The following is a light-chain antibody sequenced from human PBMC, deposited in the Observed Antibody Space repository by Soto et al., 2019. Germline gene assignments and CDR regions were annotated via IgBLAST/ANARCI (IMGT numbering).Light chain of an antibody. CDR1: QSISTW. CDR3: QQYNTYPLT. J-gene: IGKJ4*01. CDR2: KAS. Sequence: DIQMTQSPSTLSASVGDRVTITCRASQSISTWLAWYQQKPGKAPKLLIYKASSLEGGVPSRFSGSGSGTAFNSTIRSLQPDDFATYYCQQYNTYPLTFGGGATVDIK. V-gene: IGKV1-5*03.